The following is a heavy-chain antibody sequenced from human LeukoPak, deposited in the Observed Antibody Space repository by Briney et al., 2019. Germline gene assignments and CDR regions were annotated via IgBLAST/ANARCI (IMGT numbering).Heavy chain of an antibody. V-gene: IGHV3-9*01. Sequence: PGGSLRLSCAASGFRFDDYAMHWVRQVPGKGLEWVSGISWNSGNIDYADSVKGRFTIARENAKNSLYLRMNSLRAEDTALYYCAKMGRYSAYDVFGDDWYFDLWGRGTQVTVSS. CDR2: ISWNSGNI. CDR1: GFRFDDYA. D-gene: IGHD5-12*01. CDR3: AKMGRYSAYDVFGDDWYFDL. J-gene: IGHJ2*01.